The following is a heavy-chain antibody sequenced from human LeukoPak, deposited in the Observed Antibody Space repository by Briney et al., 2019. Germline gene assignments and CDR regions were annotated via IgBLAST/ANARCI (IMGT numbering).Heavy chain of an antibody. CDR1: GGSISGGDYY. Sequence: SETLSLTCTVSGGSISGGDYYWSWIRQPPGKGLEWIGYIYNSGSTYYNPSLRSRATISGDTSKNQFSLKLSSVTAADTAMYYCARDPEVATPSYTFDFWGLGKMVTVSS. V-gene: IGHV4-30-4*01. CDR2: IYNSGST. D-gene: IGHD1-26*01. CDR3: ARDPEVATPSYTFDF. J-gene: IGHJ3*01.